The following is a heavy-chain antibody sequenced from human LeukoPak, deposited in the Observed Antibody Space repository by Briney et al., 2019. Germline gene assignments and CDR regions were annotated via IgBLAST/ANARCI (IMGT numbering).Heavy chain of an antibody. CDR3: AKAGGGGWFIDY. CDR1: GFTFSSYA. CDR2: ISGSGGST. J-gene: IGHJ4*02. D-gene: IGHD6-19*01. Sequence: GGSLRLSCAASGFTFSSYAMSWVRQAPGKGLEWVSAISGSGGSTFYADSVKGRFTISRDNPKNTLYLQVKSLRADDTAVYYCAKAGGGGWFIDYWGQGTLVTVSS. V-gene: IGHV3-23*01.